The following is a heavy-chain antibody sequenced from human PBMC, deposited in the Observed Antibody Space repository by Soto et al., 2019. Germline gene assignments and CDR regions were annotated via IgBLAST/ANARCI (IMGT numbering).Heavy chain of an antibody. CDR2: IGTAGDT. D-gene: IGHD3-3*01. CDR3: AIARIGYYST. J-gene: IGHJ3*01. V-gene: IGHV3-13*01. Sequence: EVQLVESGGGLVQPGGSLRLSCTASGFTFSSYDMHWVRQTTGEGLEWVSAIGTAGDTYYPGSVRGRFTISRENAKSSLYLQMNSLRVGDTAVYYCAIARIGYYSTWGQGTMVTVSS. CDR1: GFTFSSYD.